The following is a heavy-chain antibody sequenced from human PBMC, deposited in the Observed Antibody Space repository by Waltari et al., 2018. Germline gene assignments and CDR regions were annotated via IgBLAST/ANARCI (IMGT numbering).Heavy chain of an antibody. CDR3: ARSFDGDYRYYYYYGMDV. CDR1: GGSFSGYY. V-gene: IGHV4-34*01. Sequence: QVQLQQWGAGLLKPSETLSLTCAVYGGSFSGYYWSWIRQPPGKGLEWIGEINHSGSTNDTPSPKRRVTISVDTSKNQFSLKLSPVTAADTAGYYCARSFDGDYRYYYYYGMDVWGQGTTVTVSS. D-gene: IGHD4-17*01. J-gene: IGHJ6*02. CDR2: INHSGST.